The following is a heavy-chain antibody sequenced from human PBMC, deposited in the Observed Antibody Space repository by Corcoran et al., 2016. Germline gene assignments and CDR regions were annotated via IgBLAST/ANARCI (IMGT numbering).Heavy chain of an antibody. D-gene: IGHD3-22*01. CDR3: ARDGHSDSSVNGDY. V-gene: IGHV3-74*01. J-gene: IGHJ4*02. CDR1: GFTFGTYW. CDR2: INSDGSST. Sequence: EVQLVESGGGLVQPGGSLRLSCAASGFTFGTYWMHWVRQAPGKGLVWVSRINSDGSSTSYADSVKGRFTISRDNAKNTLYLLMNSLRAEATGVYYCARDGHSDSSVNGDYWGQGTLVTVSS.